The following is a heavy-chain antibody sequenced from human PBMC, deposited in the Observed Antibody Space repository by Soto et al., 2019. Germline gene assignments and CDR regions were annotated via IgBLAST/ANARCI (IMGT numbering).Heavy chain of an antibody. J-gene: IGHJ6*02. D-gene: IGHD2-15*01. CDR1: GGTFSSYA. CDR3: ARDCSGGSCSTYYYYYGMDV. CDR2: IIPIFGTA. V-gene: IGHV1-69*13. Sequence: SVKVSCKASGGTFSSYAISWVRQAPGQGLEWMGGIIPIFGTANYGQKFQGRVTITADESTSTAYMELSSLRSEDTAVYYCARDCSGGSCSTYYYYYGMDVWGQGTTVTVSS.